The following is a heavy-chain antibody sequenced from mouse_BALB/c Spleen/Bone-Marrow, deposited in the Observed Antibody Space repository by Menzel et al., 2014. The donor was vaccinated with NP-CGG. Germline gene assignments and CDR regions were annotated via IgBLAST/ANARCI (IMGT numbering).Heavy chain of an antibody. V-gene: IGHV14-4*02. D-gene: IGHD2-10*02. CDR2: IDPENGDT. J-gene: IGHJ2*01. CDR1: GFNIKDYY. CDR3: NEGYGNYGY. Sequence: VQLQQPGAELVRSGASVKLSCTASGFNIKDYYMHWVKQRPEQGLEWIGWIDPENGDTEYAPKFQGKATMTADTSSNTAYPQLSSLTSEDTAVYYCNEGYGNYGYWGQGTTLTVSS.